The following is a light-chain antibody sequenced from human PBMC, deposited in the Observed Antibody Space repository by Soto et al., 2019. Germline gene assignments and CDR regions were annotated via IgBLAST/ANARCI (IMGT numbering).Light chain of an antibody. CDR1: QGISPW. J-gene: IGKJ1*01. Sequence: EIQMTQSPSSVAAAVGDRVTITCRASQGISPWLAWYQHKPGTAPKLLIFGAFSLQRGVPSRFAGSGSGTDFTLTIKSLQPEDFAVYYCQQYNDWPTFGQGTKVDIK. CDR2: GAF. V-gene: IGKV1-12*01. CDR3: QQYNDWPT.